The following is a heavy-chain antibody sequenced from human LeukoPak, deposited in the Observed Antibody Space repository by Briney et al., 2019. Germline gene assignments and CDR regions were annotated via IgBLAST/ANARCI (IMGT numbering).Heavy chain of an antibody. CDR2: INPNSGGT. D-gene: IGHD2-2*01. CDR3: ARSPQLLHQNWFDP. CDR1: GYTFTGYY. Sequence: ASVKVSCEASGYTFTGYYMHWVRQAPGQGLEWMGWINPNSGGTNYAQKFQGRVTMTRDTSISTAYMELSRLRSDDTAVYYCARSPQLLHQNWFDPWGQGTLVTVSS. V-gene: IGHV1-2*02. J-gene: IGHJ5*02.